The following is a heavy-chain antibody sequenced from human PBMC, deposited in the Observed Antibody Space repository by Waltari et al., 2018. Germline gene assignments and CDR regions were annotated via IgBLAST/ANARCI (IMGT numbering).Heavy chain of an antibody. J-gene: IGHJ3*02. V-gene: IGHV4-34*01. CDR3: ARAPQGGSNAFDI. CDR2: INHSGST. CDR1: GGSFSGYY. D-gene: IGHD2-15*01. Sequence: QVQLQQWGAGLLKPSETLSLTCAVYGGSFSGYYWSWIRQPPGKGLEWIGEINHSGSTNYNPSLNSRVTISVDTSKNQFSLKLSSVTAADTAVYYCARAPQGGSNAFDIWGQGTMVTVSS.